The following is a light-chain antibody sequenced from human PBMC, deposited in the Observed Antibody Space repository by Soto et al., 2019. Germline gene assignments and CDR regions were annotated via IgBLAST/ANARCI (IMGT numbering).Light chain of an antibody. J-gene: IGKJ4*01. Sequence: IVLTQSPATLSLSPGERATLSCRASQTVVTSLSWFQQKPGQVPRLLIYDASNRATGIPARFSGSGSGAYFTLTIDRLEPEDFAVYYCQQRRDWPITFGGGTKVQIK. CDR3: QQRRDWPIT. V-gene: IGKV3-11*01. CDR2: DAS. CDR1: QTVVTS.